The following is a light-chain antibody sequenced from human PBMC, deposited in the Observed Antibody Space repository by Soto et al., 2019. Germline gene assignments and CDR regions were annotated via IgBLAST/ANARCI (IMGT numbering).Light chain of an antibody. V-gene: IGKV3-20*01. CDR1: QTISSGY. Sequence: EIVLTQSPGTLSLSPGERATLSCRASQTISSGYLAWYHQKPGQAPRLLIYGASNRATGIPDRFSGSGSGTVFTLTISRLEPEDFAVYYCQQYGSSPPRLTFGGGTRVEI. CDR3: QQYGSSPPRLT. J-gene: IGKJ4*02. CDR2: GAS.